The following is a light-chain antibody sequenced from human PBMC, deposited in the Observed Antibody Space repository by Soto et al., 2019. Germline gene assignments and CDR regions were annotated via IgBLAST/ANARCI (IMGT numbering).Light chain of an antibody. CDR3: VKGTRWMWT. CDR1: QSLVFSDGNIY. J-gene: IGKJ1*01. V-gene: IGKV2-30*01. CDR2: NVS. Sequence: DVVLTQSPLSLPVAIGQPASISCRSSQSLVFSDGNIYLNWFHQRPGQSPRRLIYNVSNRDSGGTDRFSGSASGTDSTLKISRVEAEDGGVYYCVKGTRWMWTFGQGTNVAIK.